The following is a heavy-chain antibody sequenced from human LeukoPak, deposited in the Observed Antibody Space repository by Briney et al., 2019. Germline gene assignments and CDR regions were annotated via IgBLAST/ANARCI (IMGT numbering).Heavy chain of an antibody. CDR1: GYIFTVYY. D-gene: IGHD2-21*02. CDR3: ARVAYCGGDCTRPLFYYGLDV. J-gene: IGHJ6*02. Sequence: GASVSVSCRASGYIFTVYYLHWVRQAPGQGLEWLGWINPYSGDTSSAQKFQGRVTMTRDTSISTAYMELSSLRSDDTAVYFCARVAYCGGDCTRPLFYYGLDVWGQGTTVTVSS. CDR2: INPYSGDT. V-gene: IGHV1-2*02.